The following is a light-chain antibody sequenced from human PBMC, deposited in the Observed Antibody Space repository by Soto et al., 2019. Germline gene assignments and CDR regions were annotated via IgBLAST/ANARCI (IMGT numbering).Light chain of an antibody. CDR3: QQYGSSTWT. J-gene: IGKJ1*01. CDR1: QSVSSSY. V-gene: IGKV3-20*01. CDR2: GAS. Sequence: EIVLTQSPGTLSLSPGERATLSCRASQSVSSSYLAWYQQKPGQAPRLLIYGASSRATCIPDMFSVSGSGTAFTLTISRLEPEDFAVYYCQQYGSSTWTFGQGTKVEIK.